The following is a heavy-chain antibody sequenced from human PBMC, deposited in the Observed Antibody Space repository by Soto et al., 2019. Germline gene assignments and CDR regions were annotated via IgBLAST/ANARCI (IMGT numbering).Heavy chain of an antibody. Sequence: LRLSCAASGFTFSSYEMNWVRQAPGKGLEWVSYISSSGSTIYYADSVKGRFTISRDNAKNSLYLQMNSLRAEDTAVYYCARDTLEWRGSSWYYYGMDVWGQGTTVTVSS. V-gene: IGHV3-48*03. CDR2: ISSSGSTI. J-gene: IGHJ6*02. D-gene: IGHD6-13*01. CDR1: GFTFSSYE. CDR3: ARDTLEWRGSSWYYYGMDV.